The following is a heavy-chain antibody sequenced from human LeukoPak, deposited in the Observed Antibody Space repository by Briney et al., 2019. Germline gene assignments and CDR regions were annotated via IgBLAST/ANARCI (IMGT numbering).Heavy chain of an antibody. Sequence: GGSLRLSCAASEFTFRSYAMNWVRQAPGKGLEWVSAISGSGPFSTSGTTTYYADSVKGRFTISRDNSRNTLYLQMNSLRADDTAVYYCAKVRKAQFEWELHSARYWYFDLWGRGTLVTVSS. J-gene: IGHJ2*01. CDR3: AKVRKAQFEWELHSARYWYFDL. CDR1: EFTFRSYA. CDR2: ISGSGPFSTSGTTT. D-gene: IGHD1-26*01. V-gene: IGHV3-23*01.